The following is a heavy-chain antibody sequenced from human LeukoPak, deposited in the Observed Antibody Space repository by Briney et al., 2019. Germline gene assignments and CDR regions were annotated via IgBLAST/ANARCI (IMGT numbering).Heavy chain of an antibody. CDR1: GYSFTTFG. CDR3: ARGFSSGWSRFDY. Sequence: ASVKFSCKASGYSFTTFGMNWVRQAPGQGLEWMGWINTNTGNPTYAQGFTGRFVFSLDTSVSTAYLQISSLKSEDSAVYYCARGFSSGWSRFDYWGQGTLVTVSS. D-gene: IGHD6-19*01. CDR2: INTNTGNP. V-gene: IGHV7-4-1*02. J-gene: IGHJ4*02.